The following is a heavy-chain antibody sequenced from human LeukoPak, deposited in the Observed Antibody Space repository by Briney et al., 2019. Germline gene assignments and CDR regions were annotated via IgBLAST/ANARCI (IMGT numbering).Heavy chain of an antibody. CDR2: GSEK. Sequence: GSEKYYVYSVTGRFTISRDNAKNSLYLQMNSLRAEDTAVYYCARDDYDILTGPYYYYGMDVWGQGTTVTVSS. CDR3: ARDDYDILTGPYYYYGMDV. J-gene: IGHJ6*02. V-gene: IGHV3-7*01. D-gene: IGHD3-9*01.